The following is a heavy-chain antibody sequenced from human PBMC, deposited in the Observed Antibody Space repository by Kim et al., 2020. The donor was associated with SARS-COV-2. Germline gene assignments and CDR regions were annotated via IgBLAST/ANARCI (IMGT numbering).Heavy chain of an antibody. CDR3: TRGERTGTLQTYRTRAFGS. CDR1: DGSVNRGGYF. Sequence: SETLSLTCSVPDGSVNRGGYFWSWIRQSPGGELEWIGYIYWLGSPNYNPSLKSRVTMSLDTSKSQFSLNLNSVTAADTAVYYCTRGERTGTLQTYRTRAFGSWGHGTLVTVST. J-gene: IGHJ4*03. D-gene: IGHD1-26*01. V-gene: IGHV4-61*08. CDR2: IYWLGSP.